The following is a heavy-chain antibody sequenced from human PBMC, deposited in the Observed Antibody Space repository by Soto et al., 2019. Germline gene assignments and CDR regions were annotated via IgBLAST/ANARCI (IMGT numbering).Heavy chain of an antibody. V-gene: IGHV3-23*01. J-gene: IGHJ4*02. CDR3: STGGY. Sequence: PXGSLRLSCLASGFTFSSTTMSWVRQAPGKGLDWVSAISNSGTATYYADSVKGRFTISRDNSENTVFLQMNSLRADDTALYYCSTGGYWGQGTQVTVSS. CDR2: ISNSGTAT. CDR1: GFTFSSTT.